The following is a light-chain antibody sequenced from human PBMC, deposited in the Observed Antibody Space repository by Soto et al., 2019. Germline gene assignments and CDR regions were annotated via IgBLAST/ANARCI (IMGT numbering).Light chain of an antibody. Sequence: EIGLTQSPGTLSLSQGERATLSCRASQSVSSSYLAWYQQKPGQAPRLLIYGASSRATGIPDRFSGSGSGTEFTLTISSLQSEDFAVYYCQQYNNWPQTFGQGTRLEIK. J-gene: IGKJ5*01. CDR2: GAS. V-gene: IGKV3D-15*01. CDR1: QSVSSSY. CDR3: QQYNNWPQT.